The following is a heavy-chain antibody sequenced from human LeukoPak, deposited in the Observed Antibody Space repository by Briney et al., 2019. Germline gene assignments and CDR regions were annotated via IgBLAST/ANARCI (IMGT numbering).Heavy chain of an antibody. Sequence: ASVKVSCKASGYTFTGYYMHWVRQAPGQGLEWMGWINPNSGGTNYAQKFQGRVTMTRDMSTSTVYMELSSLRSEDTAVYYCARDASDFWSGYPEYFQHWGQGTLVTVSS. V-gene: IGHV1-2*02. CDR2: INPNSGGT. CDR3: ARDASDFWSGYPEYFQH. D-gene: IGHD3-3*01. J-gene: IGHJ1*01. CDR1: GYTFTGYY.